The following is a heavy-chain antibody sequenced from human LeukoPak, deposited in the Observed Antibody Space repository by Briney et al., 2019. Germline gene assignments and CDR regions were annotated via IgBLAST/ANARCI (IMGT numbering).Heavy chain of an antibody. D-gene: IGHD3-10*01. CDR3: ARDLGSFYNVKAFDI. J-gene: IGHJ3*02. CDR2: ISDSGGRT. V-gene: IGHV3-23*01. Sequence: GGSLRLSCAASGFTFSIYATGWVRQAPGKGLEWVSTISDSGGRTYYADSVKGRFTISRDNSKKTLYLQMNNLRAEDTAVYYCARDLGSFYNVKAFDIWGQGTLVTVSS. CDR1: GFTFSIYA.